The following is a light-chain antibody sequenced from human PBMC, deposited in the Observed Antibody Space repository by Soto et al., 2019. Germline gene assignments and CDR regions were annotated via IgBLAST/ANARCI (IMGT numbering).Light chain of an antibody. CDR1: QGISRW. CDR3: QQSNSLPLT. V-gene: IGKV1-12*01. Sequence: DIQMTQSPSSVSASVGDRVTTTCRASQGISRWLSWDQQKPGKAPKLQITAASSLESVVPSRFSGSGSGTDLTLNTSSLQPEDFATYYCQQSNSLPLTFGGGTKVEIK. CDR2: AAS. J-gene: IGKJ4*01.